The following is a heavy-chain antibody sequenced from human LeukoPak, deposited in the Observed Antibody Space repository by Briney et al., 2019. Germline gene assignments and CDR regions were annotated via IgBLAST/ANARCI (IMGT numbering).Heavy chain of an antibody. V-gene: IGHV1-18*01. CDR3: ARGKKYLAFDY. J-gene: IGHJ4*02. D-gene: IGHD5-12*01. CDR1: GYTFTTYD. CDR2: IGTNNGNT. Sequence: ASVRVSCKASGYTFTTYDIGWVRQAPGHGLEWLGWIGTNNGNTNYIQKLRGRVTMTTDTSMSTAHLEVRSLTSDDTAVYYCARGKKYLAFDYWGLGTLITVSS.